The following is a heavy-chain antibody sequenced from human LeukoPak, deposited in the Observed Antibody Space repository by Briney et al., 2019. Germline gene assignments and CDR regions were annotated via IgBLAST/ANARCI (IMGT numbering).Heavy chain of an antibody. CDR3: AKGKQWLSYFDY. CDR1: GFTFSSYW. J-gene: IGHJ4*02. Sequence: GGSLRLSCAASGFTFSSYWMSWVRQAPGKGLEWVSAISGSGGSTYYADSVKGRFTISRDNSKNTLYLQMNSLRAEDTAVYYCAKGKQWLSYFDYWGQGTLVTVSS. V-gene: IGHV3-23*01. D-gene: IGHD6-19*01. CDR2: ISGSGGST.